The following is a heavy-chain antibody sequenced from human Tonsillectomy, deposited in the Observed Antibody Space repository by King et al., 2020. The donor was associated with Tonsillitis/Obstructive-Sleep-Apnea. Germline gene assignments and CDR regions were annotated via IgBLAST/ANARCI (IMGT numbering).Heavy chain of an antibody. CDR3: ASRPYYDSSGYFDAFDI. Sequence: VQLVESGGGLNQPGGSLRLSCAASGFTVSSNYMSWVRQAPGKGLEWVSVIYSGGSTYYADSVKGRFTISRDNSKNTLYLQMNSLRAEDTAVYYCASRPYYDSSGYFDAFDIWGQGTMVTVSS. V-gene: IGHV3-53*01. CDR2: IYSGGST. CDR1: GFTVSSNY. J-gene: IGHJ3*02. D-gene: IGHD3-22*01.